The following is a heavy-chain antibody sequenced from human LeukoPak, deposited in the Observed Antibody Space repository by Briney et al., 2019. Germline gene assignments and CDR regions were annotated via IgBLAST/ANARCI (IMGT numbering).Heavy chain of an antibody. CDR1: GFSLSDYY. Sequence: GGSLRLSCAVSGFSLSDYYMNWVRQAPGKGLEGISYVTNTGRSTNYADSVKGRFTISRDSAKNSVSLQLSSLTAEDTAVYYCARGRRGSYYTFQVWGQGTLVSVSS. J-gene: IGHJ4*02. CDR3: ARGRRGSYYTFQV. V-gene: IGHV3-11*01. CDR2: VTNTGRST. D-gene: IGHD3-16*01.